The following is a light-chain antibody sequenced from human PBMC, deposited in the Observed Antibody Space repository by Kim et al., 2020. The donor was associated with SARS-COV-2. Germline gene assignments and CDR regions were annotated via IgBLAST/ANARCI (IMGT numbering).Light chain of an antibody. CDR3: SSYTSSSTVV. J-gene: IGLJ2*01. CDR2: DVS. CDR1: SSDVGSYNY. Sequence: GQSVTISCTGTSSDVGSYNYVSWYQQHPGNAPKLMIYDVSNRPSGVSNRFSGSKSGNTASLTISGLQAEDEADYYCSSYTSSSTVVFGGGTQLTVL. V-gene: IGLV2-14*03.